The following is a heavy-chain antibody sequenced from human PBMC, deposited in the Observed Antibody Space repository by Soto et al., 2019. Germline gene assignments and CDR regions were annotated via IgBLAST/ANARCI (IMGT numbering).Heavy chain of an antibody. V-gene: IGHV3-23*01. J-gene: IGHJ4*01. CDR1: GFTFNSYA. Sequence: GGSLRLSCAASGFTFNSYAMNWVRQAPGKGLAWVSAIGTDGNTYYANSVKGRFTISRDNSRTTLYLQMNSLWVEDTALYYCVRKYPGTRPFDYWGQGTLVTVSS. CDR3: VRKYPGTRPFDY. D-gene: IGHD2-2*01. CDR2: IGTDGNT.